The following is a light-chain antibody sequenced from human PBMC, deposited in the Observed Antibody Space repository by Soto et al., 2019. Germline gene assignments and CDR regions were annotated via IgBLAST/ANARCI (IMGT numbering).Light chain of an antibody. CDR2: AAS. V-gene: IGKV1-39*01. CDR1: QGISTY. Sequence: DIQMTQSPTSLSPSVGDRLSRSCRASQGISTYLNWYRQKPGKAPELLIYAASSLQSGVPSRFSGSGSATDFTLTIGSLQPEDSATYYCQQGFTTPWTFGQGTKV. J-gene: IGKJ1*01. CDR3: QQGFTTPWT.